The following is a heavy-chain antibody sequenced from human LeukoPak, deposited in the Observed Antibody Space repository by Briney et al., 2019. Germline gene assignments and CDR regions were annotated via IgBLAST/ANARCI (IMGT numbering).Heavy chain of an antibody. D-gene: IGHD1-26*01. CDR1: GFTFSSYE. CDR3: ARDPYSGNYGNYYYYYMDV. Sequence: GGSLRLSCAASGFTFSSYEMNWVRQAPGKGLEWVSYISSSGSTIFYADSVRGRFTISRDNAKDSLYLQMNSLGPEDTAVYYCARDPYSGNYGNYYYYYMDVWGKGTTVTISS. CDR2: ISSSGSTI. J-gene: IGHJ6*03. V-gene: IGHV3-48*03.